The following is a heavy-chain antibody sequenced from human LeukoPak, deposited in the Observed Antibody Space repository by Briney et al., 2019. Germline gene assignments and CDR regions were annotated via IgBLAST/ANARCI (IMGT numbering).Heavy chain of an antibody. CDR3: ARANALYCSSTSCLFDY. J-gene: IGHJ4*02. Sequence: ASVKVSCKASGYTFTGYYMHWVRQAPGQGLECMAWINPNSGGTYYAQNFHDRITMTRDTSISTAYMELSRLRSDDTAIYYCARANALYCSSTSCLFDYWGQGTLVTVSS. V-gene: IGHV1-2*02. CDR2: INPNSGGT. D-gene: IGHD2-2*01. CDR1: GYTFTGYY.